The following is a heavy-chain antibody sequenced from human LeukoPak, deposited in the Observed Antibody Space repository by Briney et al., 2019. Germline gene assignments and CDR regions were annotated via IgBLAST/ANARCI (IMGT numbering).Heavy chain of an antibody. D-gene: IGHD6-19*01. V-gene: IGHV3-72*01. J-gene: IGHJ4*02. CDR1: GFTLSDHY. CDR3: AISSTRSSACCLDF. CDR2: TGNKANSYTT. Sequence: PGGSLRLSCAASGFTLSDHYMDWVRQAPGKGLEWLGRTGNKANSYTTQYAASVKGRFTISRDDSKNSLYLQMNSLKTEDTAVYYCAISSTRSSACCLDFWGQGTLVTVSS.